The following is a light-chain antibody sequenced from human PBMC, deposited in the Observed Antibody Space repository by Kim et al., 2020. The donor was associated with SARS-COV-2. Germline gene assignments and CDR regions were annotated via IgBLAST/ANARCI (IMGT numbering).Light chain of an antibody. V-gene: IGKV3-20*01. CDR3: QQYGSSPYT. CDR1: QSVRSSL. Sequence: LSPGVRATLSCRASQSVRSSLLAWYQQKPGQAPRLLIYEAFKRVAGIPDRFSGSGSGTDFTLTVSRPDPEDFAMYYCQQYGSSPYTFGQGTKLEI. J-gene: IGKJ2*01. CDR2: EAF.